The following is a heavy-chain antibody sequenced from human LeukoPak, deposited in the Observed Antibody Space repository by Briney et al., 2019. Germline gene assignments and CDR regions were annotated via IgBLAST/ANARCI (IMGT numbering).Heavy chain of an antibody. J-gene: IGHJ4*02. V-gene: IGHV1-18*03. CDR1: GYTFTSYG. D-gene: IGHD3-9*01. CDR3: ARVFDILTGYYGHDY. CDR2: ISAYNGNT. Sequence: ASVKVSCKASGYTFTSYGISWVRQAPGQGLEWMGWISAYNGNTNYAQKLQGRVTMTTDTSTSTAYMELRSLRSDDMAVYYCARVFDILTGYYGHDYWGQGTLVTVSS.